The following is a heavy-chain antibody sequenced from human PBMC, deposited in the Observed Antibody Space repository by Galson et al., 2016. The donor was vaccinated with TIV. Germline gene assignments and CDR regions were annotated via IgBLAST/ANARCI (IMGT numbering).Heavy chain of an antibody. CDR2: IIPLFGIV. CDR1: GGIFIGYG. V-gene: IGHV1-69*04. CDR3: ARCWGHYNEFTGPILWGMDA. J-gene: IGHJ6*02. D-gene: IGHD2-8*02. Sequence: SVKVSCKASGGIFIGYGISWVRQAPGQGLEWMGRIIPLFGIVSYAQRFQGRVAIIADKSTGTTYMELSSLRPEDTAVYFCARCWGHYNEFTGPILWGMDAWGQGTTVSVSS.